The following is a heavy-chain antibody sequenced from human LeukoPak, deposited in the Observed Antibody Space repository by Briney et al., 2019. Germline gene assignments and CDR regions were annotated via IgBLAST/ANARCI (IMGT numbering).Heavy chain of an antibody. V-gene: IGHV4-38-2*02. CDR2: IYHSGST. J-gene: IGHJ4*02. CDR3: ARDSHMDY. Sequence: SETLSLTCTVSGYSISSGYCWGWIRQPPGKGLEWIGSIYHSGSTYYNPSLKSRVTISVDTSKNQFSLKLSSVTAADTAVYYCARDSHMDYWGQGTLVTVSS. CDR1: GYSISSGYC.